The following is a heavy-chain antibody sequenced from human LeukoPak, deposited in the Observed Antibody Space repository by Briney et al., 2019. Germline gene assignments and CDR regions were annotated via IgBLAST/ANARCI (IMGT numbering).Heavy chain of an antibody. CDR1: AFVLTEVS. CDR2: LDRETDET. D-gene: IGHD4-11*01. J-gene: IGHJ4*02. V-gene: IGHV1-24*01. Sequence: ASVTVSCRVSAFVLTEVSVHWVRQAPGKGLEWMASLDRETDETIYAQNFQGRVTMTEDTSTDTAYMEVRRLTSEDTALYFCITDHYNNHGNFDFWGQGTLLNVAS. CDR3: ITDHYNNHGNFDF.